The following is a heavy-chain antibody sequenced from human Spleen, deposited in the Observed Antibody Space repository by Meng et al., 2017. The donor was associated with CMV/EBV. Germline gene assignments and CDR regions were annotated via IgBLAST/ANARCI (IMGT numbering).Heavy chain of an antibody. CDR3: ARVDFGAFDY. CDR2: IYYSGST. J-gene: IGHJ4*02. V-gene: IGHV4-39*01. CDR1: GGSISSSSYY. Sequence: GTVSGGSISSSSYYWGWIRQPPGKGLEWIGSIYYSGSTYYNPSLKSRVTISVDTSKNQFSLKLSSVTAADTAVYYCARVDFGAFDYWGQGTLVTVSS. D-gene: IGHD3-16*01.